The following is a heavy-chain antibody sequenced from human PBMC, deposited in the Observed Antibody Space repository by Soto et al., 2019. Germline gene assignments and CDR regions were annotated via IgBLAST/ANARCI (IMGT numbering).Heavy chain of an antibody. CDR3: AKSITARPFDY. CDR1: GFTFSSYA. CDR2: ISGSGGNT. V-gene: IGHV3-23*01. Sequence: EVQLLESGGGLVQPGGSLRLSCTASGFTFSSYAMSWVRQAPGKGLEWVSAISGSGGNTYYADSVKGRFTISRDNSKNTLYLQMTGLRAEDTAVYYCAKSITARPFDYWGQGALVTVSS. J-gene: IGHJ4*02. D-gene: IGHD6-6*01.